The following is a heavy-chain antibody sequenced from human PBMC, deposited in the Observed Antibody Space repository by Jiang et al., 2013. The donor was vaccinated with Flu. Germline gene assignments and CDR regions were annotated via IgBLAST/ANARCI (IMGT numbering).Heavy chain of an antibody. CDR3: ARPYYYDSSGYYYVGAFDI. CDR2: ISHGGST. V-gene: IGHV4-34*01. D-gene: IGHD3-22*01. J-gene: IGHJ3*02. Sequence: LLKPSETLSLTCAVYGGSFSHYYWSWIRQPPGRGLEWIGEISHGGSTNWNPSLKSRLTISLDTSKNQFSLKLSSVTAADTAVYYCARPYYYDSSGYYYVGAFDIWGQGTMVTVSS. CDR1: GGSFSHYY.